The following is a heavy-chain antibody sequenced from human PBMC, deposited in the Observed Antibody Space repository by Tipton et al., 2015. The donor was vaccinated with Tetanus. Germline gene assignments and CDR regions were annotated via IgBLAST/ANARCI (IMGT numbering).Heavy chain of an antibody. CDR3: ARAKNEFPKKGPFDS. V-gene: IGHV4-61*08. CDR2: VSYSGRT. J-gene: IGHJ4*02. CDR1: GGSVRSGDYS. Sequence: TLSLTCTVSGGSVRSGDYSWNWIRQPPGKGLEWLAYVSYSGRTNSNYFLKSRITISQDTSKNQFSLRLTSVTAADTAVYYCARAKNEFPKKGPFDSWGQGSLVIVSS. D-gene: IGHD1-1*01.